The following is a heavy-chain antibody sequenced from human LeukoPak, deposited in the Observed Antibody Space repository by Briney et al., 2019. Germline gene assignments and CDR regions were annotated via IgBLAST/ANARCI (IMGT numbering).Heavy chain of an antibody. CDR3: VRDLGFTNGGDSD. V-gene: IGHV1-2*02. CDR2: SNPNGGGT. D-gene: IGHD1-1*01. CDR1: GYTFSAYY. Sequence: GSVKVSCKASGYTFSAYYMHWVRQAPGQGLEWMGWSNPNGGGTRYAQKFQGRVTMTRDTSISTAYMELNRLRSDDTAVYYCVRDLGFTNGGDSDWGQGTLVTVSS. J-gene: IGHJ4*02.